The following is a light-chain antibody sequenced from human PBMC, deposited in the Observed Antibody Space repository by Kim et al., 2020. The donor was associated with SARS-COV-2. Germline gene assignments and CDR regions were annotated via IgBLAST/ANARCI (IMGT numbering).Light chain of an antibody. CDR3: YSYAGSYTWV. J-gene: IGLJ3*02. CDR1: RSDVRGYNY. CDR2: DVI. Sequence: QSDNISATGTRSDVRGYNYVPWYQQHPGKAPKLMFYDVIKLPSGVPDRFSGSKSGNADSLTFSGLQAEDEADYYCYSYAGSYTWVFGGGTQLTVL. V-gene: IGLV2-11*01.